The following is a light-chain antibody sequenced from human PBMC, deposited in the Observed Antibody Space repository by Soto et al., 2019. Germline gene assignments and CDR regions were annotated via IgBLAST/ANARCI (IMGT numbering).Light chain of an antibody. CDR3: QQRSNRPLT. CDR2: DAS. Sequence: EIVLTQSPATLSLSPGERATLSCRASQSVSRYLAWYQQKPGQAPRRLIYDASNRATGIPARFSGSGSGTDFTLTISSLEPEDFAVYYCQQRSNRPLTFGGGTKVEIK. J-gene: IGKJ4*01. CDR1: QSVSRY. V-gene: IGKV3-11*01.